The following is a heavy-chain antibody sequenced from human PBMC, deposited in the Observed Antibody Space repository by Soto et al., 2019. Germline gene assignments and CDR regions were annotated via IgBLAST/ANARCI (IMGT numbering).Heavy chain of an antibody. Sequence: QVQLVESGGGLVKPGGSLRLSCAASGFTLSDHSMSWIRQAPGKGLEWLAYITTLGTSIFYADSVKGRFTISRDNAKNSLSLEMDSLTADDTAIYYCARIDSSGGYSFDSWGQGTLLTVSS. CDR2: ITTLGTSI. J-gene: IGHJ4*02. CDR1: GFTLSDHS. CDR3: ARIDSSGGYSFDS. V-gene: IGHV3-11*01. D-gene: IGHD6-19*01.